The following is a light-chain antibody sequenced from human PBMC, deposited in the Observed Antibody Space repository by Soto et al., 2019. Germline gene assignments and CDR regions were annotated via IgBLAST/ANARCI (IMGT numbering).Light chain of an antibody. Sequence: DIQMTQSPSSLSASVGDRVTITCQASQGIRNDLAWYQQKPGKVPRLLIYAASALQSGVPSRFSGSGAGTDFTLSISSLQPEDVATYYCQNYNSVPFTFGPGNKVNVK. CDR2: AAS. CDR3: QNYNSVPFT. J-gene: IGKJ3*01. CDR1: QGIRND. V-gene: IGKV1-27*01.